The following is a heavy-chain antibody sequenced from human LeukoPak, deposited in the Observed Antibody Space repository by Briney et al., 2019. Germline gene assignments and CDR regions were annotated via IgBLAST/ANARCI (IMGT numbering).Heavy chain of an antibody. CDR2: IYYSGST. CDR1: GGSISSYY. Sequence: SETLSLTCTVSGGSISSYYWSWIRQPPGKGLEWIGYIYYSGSTNYNPSLKSRVTISVDTSKNQFSLKLSSVTAADTAVYYCASRGTVTHGDWFDPWGQGTLVTVSS. J-gene: IGHJ5*02. V-gene: IGHV4-59*01. CDR3: ASRGTVTHGDWFDP. D-gene: IGHD4-17*01.